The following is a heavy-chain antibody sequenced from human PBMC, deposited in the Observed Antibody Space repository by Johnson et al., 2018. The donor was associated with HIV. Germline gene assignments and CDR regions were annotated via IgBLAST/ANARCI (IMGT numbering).Heavy chain of an antibody. D-gene: IGHD6-13*01. Sequence: QVQLVESGGGVVQPGRSLRLSCAASGFTFSSYGMHWVRQAPGKGLEWVAFIRYDGSNKYYADSVKGRFTISRDNSKNTLYLQMNSLRAEDTAVYYCAKGRIAAAGTGVDAFDIWGQGTMVTVSS. CDR3: AKGRIAAAGTGVDAFDI. CDR1: GFTFSSYG. V-gene: IGHV3-30*02. J-gene: IGHJ3*02. CDR2: IRYDGSNK.